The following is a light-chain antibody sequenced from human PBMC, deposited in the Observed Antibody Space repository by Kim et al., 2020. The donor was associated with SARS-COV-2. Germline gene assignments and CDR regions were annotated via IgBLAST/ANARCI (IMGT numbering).Light chain of an antibody. CDR3: QAWDSSTVV. J-gene: IGLJ2*01. CDR2: QDS. V-gene: IGLV3-1*01. CDR1: KLGDKY. Sequence: SYELTQPPSVSVSPGQTASITCSGDKLGDKYACWYQQTPGQSPVLVIYQDSNRPSGIPERFSGSTSGNPATLTIRGTQAMDEADYYCQAWDSSTVVFGGG.